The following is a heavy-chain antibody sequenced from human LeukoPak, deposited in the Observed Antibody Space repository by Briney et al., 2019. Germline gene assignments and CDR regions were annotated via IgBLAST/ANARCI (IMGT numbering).Heavy chain of an antibody. V-gene: IGHV3-30*03. Sequence: PGRSLRLSCAASGFIFSNYDMHWVRQAPGRGLEWVALISDDGSNRYYADSVKGRFTISRDNSKNTLYLQMNSLRAEDTAVYYCARDLDYGGNSGTVYWGQGTLVTVSS. D-gene: IGHD4-23*01. CDR1: GFIFSNYD. CDR2: ISDDGSNR. CDR3: ARDLDYGGNSGTVY. J-gene: IGHJ4*02.